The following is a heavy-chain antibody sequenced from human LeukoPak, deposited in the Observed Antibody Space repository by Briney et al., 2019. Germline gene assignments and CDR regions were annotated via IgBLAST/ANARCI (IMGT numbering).Heavy chain of an antibody. CDR1: GYTFTGYY. J-gene: IGHJ4*02. CDR2: INPNSGGT. Sequence: GASVKVSCKASGYTFTGYYMHWVRQAPGQGLEWMGWINPNSGGTNYAQKFQGRVTMTRDTSISTAYMELSRLRSDDTAVYYCARVSDPDSWYGSIHYWGQGTLVTVSS. V-gene: IGHV1-2*02. D-gene: IGHD6-13*01. CDR3: ARVSDPDSWYGSIHY.